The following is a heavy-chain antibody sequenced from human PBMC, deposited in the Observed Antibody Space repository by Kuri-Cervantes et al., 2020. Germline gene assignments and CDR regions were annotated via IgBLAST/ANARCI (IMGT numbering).Heavy chain of an antibody. CDR3: AKDLGYDSRWGDY. D-gene: IGHD3-22*01. Sequence: ETLSLTCAASGFTFSSYGMHWVRQAPGKGLEWVSAISGSGGSTYYADSVKGRFTISRDNSKNTLYLQMNSLRAEDTAVYYCAKDLGYDSRWGDYWGQGTLVTVSS. CDR2: ISGSGGST. J-gene: IGHJ4*02. CDR1: GFTFSSYG. V-gene: IGHV3-23*01.